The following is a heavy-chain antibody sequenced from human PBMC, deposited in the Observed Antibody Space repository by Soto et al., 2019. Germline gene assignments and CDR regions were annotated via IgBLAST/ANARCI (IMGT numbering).Heavy chain of an antibody. D-gene: IGHD6-19*01. J-gene: IGHJ4*02. CDR3: ARGDVVRYSSGWHLDY. CDR2: IYYSGST. CDR1: GGSISSYY. V-gene: IGHV4-59*01. Sequence: SETLSLTCTVSGGSISSYYWSWIRQPPGKGLEWIGYIYYSGSTNYNPSLKSRVTISVDTSKNQFSLKLSSVTAADTAVYYCARGDVVRYSSGWHLDYWGQGTLVTVSS.